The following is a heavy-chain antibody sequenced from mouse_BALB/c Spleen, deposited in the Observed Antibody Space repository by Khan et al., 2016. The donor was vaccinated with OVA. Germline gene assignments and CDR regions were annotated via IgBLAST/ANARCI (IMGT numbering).Heavy chain of an antibody. CDR1: GYTFTNAG. Sequence: QIQLVQSGPELKKPGETVRISCKASGYTFTNAGMQWVQKMPGKGLKWIGWINTHSGVPKYAEDFKGRFAFSLETSASTVYLQITNLKDECTATYFCARGGADYYRNDGGAMDYWGQGASVTDTS. CDR3: ARGGADYYRNDGGAMDY. J-gene: IGHJ4*01. CDR2: INTHSGVP. D-gene: IGHD2-14*01. V-gene: IGHV9-4*02.